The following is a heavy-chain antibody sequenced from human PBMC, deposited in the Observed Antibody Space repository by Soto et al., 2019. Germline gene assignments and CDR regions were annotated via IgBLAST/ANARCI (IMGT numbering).Heavy chain of an antibody. CDR2: IWYDGSNK. CDR1: GFTFSSYG. V-gene: IGHV3-33*01. CDR3: ARDLDFRRAFDI. J-gene: IGHJ3*02. Sequence: GGSLRLSCAASGFTFSSYGMHWVRQAPGKGLEWVAVIWYDGSNKYYADSVKGRFTISRDNSKNTLYLQMNSLRAEDTAVYYCARDLDFRRAFDIWGQGTMVTVSS.